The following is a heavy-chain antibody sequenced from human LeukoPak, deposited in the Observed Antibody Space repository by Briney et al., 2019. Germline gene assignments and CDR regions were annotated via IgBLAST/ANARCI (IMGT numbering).Heavy chain of an antibody. Sequence: GGSLRLSCAASGFTFSSYWMSWVRQAPGKGLEWVANINQDGSEKYYVDSVKGRFTIARDNAKNSLYLQMNSLRAEDTAVYYCARVGLGYCSSTSCLEDYSDYWGQGTLVTVSS. D-gene: IGHD2-2*01. CDR1: GFTFSSYW. J-gene: IGHJ4*02. CDR3: ARVGLGYCSSTSCLEDYSDY. V-gene: IGHV3-7*01. CDR2: INQDGSEK.